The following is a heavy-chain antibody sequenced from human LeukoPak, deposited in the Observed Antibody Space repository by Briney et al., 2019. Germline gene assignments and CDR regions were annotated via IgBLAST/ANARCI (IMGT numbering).Heavy chain of an antibody. CDR1: GGTFSSYA. J-gene: IGHJ5*02. Sequence: SVKVSCKASGGTFSSYAISWVRQAPGQGLEWMGRIFPIFGTANYAQKFQGRVTITTDESTSTAYMELSSLRSEDTAVYYCAYDVWSGYYTGYNWFDPWGQRTLVTVSS. CDR3: AYDVWSGYYTGYNWFDP. CDR2: IFPIFGTA. V-gene: IGHV1-69*05. D-gene: IGHD3-3*01.